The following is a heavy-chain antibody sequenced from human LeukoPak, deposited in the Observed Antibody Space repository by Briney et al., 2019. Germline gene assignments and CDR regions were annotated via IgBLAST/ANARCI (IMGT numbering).Heavy chain of an antibody. V-gene: IGHV3-23*01. Sequence: GGSLRLSCAASGFTFSDFPMSWVRQAPGKGLEWVSAISGSGGSTYYADSVKGRFTISRDNSKNTLYLQMNSLRAEDTAVYYCAKAGSGSYYNPDYYYYYYMDVWGKGTTVTISS. CDR1: GFTFSDFP. J-gene: IGHJ6*03. CDR2: ISGSGGST. CDR3: AKAGSGSYYNPDYYYYYYMDV. D-gene: IGHD3-10*01.